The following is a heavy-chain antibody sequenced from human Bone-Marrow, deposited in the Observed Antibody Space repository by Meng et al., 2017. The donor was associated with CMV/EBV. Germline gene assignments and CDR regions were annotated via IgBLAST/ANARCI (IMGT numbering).Heavy chain of an antibody. CDR2: FDPEDGET. J-gene: IGHJ5*02. D-gene: IGHD6-6*01. CDR1: GYTLTELS. Sequence: ASVKVSCKVSGYTLTELSMHWVRQAPGKGLEWMGGFDPEDGETIYAQKFQGRVTITADKSTSTAYMELSSLRSEDTAVYYCASGIAARRGWFDPWGQGTLVTVSS. CDR3: ASGIAARRGWFDP. V-gene: IGHV1-24*01.